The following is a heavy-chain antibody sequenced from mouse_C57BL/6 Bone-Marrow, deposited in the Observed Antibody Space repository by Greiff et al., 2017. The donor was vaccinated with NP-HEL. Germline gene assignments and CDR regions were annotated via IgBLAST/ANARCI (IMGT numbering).Heavy chain of an antibody. CDR1: GYTFTSYW. CDR3: ARSSGYVGYAMDY. J-gene: IGHJ4*01. CDR2: IYPGSGST. Sequence: QVQLQQPGAELVKPGASVKMSCKASGYTFTSYWITWVKQRPGQGLEWIGDIYPGSGSTNYNEKFKSKATLTVDTSSSTAYMQLGSLTSEDSAVYYCARSSGYVGYAMDYWGQGTSVTVSS. D-gene: IGHD3-2*02. V-gene: IGHV1-55*01.